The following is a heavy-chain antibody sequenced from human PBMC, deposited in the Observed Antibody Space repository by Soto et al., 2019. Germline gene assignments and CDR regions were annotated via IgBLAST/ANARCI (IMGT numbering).Heavy chain of an antibody. J-gene: IGHJ4*02. CDR2: INPSDGNT. CDR1: GYTFTSYY. V-gene: IGHV1-46*03. D-gene: IGHD3-22*01. CDR3: ASGAVGGYYDGSGYVTNFDY. Sequence: ASVKVSCKASGYTFTSYYMHWVRQAPGQGLEWMGIINPSDGNTNYAQKFQGRVTMTTDTSTSTAYMELRSLRSEGTAVYYCASGAVGGYYDGSGYVTNFDYWGQGTLVTVSS.